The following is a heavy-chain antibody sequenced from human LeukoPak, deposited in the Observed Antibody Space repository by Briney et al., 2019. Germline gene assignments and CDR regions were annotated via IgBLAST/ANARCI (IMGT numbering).Heavy chain of an antibody. D-gene: IGHD3-3*01. V-gene: IGHV3-23*01. CDR1: GFTFSSYA. J-gene: IGHJ4*02. Sequence: GGSLRLSCAASGFTFSSYAMSWVRQAPGKGLEWVSAISGGGGSTYYADSVKGRFIISRDNSKLTVYLQMNSLRAEDTAVYYCAKLPRSDFWSGYYHFDYWGQGTLVTVSS. CDR3: AKLPRSDFWSGYYHFDY. CDR2: ISGGGGST.